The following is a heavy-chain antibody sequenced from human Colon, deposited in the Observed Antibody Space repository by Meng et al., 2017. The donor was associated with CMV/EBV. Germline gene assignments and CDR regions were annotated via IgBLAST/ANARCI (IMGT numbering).Heavy chain of an antibody. J-gene: IGHJ4*02. CDR1: GYTFTDYF. V-gene: IGHV1-2*02. CDR2: INPGSGVT. CDR3: ATPYCSGDCYPYFDY. Sequence: SGYTFTDYFIHWRRLAPGQGPEWMGWINPGSGVTKDAQNFQGRVSMSRDTSINTAYMEITRLRSDDTAVYYCATPYCSGDCYPYFDYWGPGTLVTVSS. D-gene: IGHD2-21*01.